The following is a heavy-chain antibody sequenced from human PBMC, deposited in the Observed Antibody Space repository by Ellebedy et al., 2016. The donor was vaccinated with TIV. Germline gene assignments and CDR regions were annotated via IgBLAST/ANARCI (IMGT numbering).Heavy chain of an antibody. V-gene: IGHV3-23*01. J-gene: IGHJ6*02. Sequence: GESLKISXAASGFTFSSYAMSWVRQAPGKGLEWVSAISGSGGSTYYADSVKGRFTISRDNSKNTLYLQMNSLRAEDTAVYYCARDLGAGSKDYYGMDVWGQGTTVTVSS. D-gene: IGHD6-19*01. CDR2: ISGSGGST. CDR1: GFTFSSYA. CDR3: ARDLGAGSKDYYGMDV.